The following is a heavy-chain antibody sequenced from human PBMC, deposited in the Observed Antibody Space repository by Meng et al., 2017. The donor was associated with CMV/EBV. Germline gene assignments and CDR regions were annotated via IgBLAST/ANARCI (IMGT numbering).Heavy chain of an antibody. CDR3: ARDRKGGYCSSTSCYDRAFDI. J-gene: IGHJ3*02. Sequence: GGSLRLSCAASGFTFSDYYMSRIRQAPGKGLEWVSYISSSGSTIYYADSVKGRFTISRDNAKNSLYLQMNSLRAEDTAVYYCARDRKGGYCSSTSCYDRAFDIWGQGTMVTVSS. CDR2: ISSSGSTI. D-gene: IGHD2-2*01. V-gene: IGHV3-11*01. CDR1: GFTFSDYY.